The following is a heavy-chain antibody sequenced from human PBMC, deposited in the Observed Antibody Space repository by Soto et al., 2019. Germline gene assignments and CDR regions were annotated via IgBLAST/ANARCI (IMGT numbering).Heavy chain of an antibody. J-gene: IGHJ6*02. CDR3: ASSIVAATTSYYYGMDV. CDR1: DFTFSKAW. V-gene: IGHV3-15*07. CDR2: IKSKTEGGTT. D-gene: IGHD1-26*01. Sequence: EVQLVESGGGLVKPGGSLRLSCAASDFTFSKAWMNWVRQAPGKGLEWVGRIKSKTEGGTTDYAAPVKGRFTISRDDSKNRVYLQMNSLKSEDTAVYYCASSIVAATTSYYYGMDVWGQGTTVTVSS.